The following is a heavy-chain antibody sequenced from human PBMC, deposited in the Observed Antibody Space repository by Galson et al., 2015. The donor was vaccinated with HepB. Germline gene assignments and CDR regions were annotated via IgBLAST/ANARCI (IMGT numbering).Heavy chain of an antibody. CDR2: IHPNSGGT. V-gene: IGHV1-2*04. CDR3: ARGGAVARSAPKFDY. J-gene: IGHJ4*02. D-gene: IGHD6-19*01. CDR1: GYTFTGYY. Sequence: SVKVSCKASGYTFTGYYLHWVRHAPGQGLEWTGWIHPNSGGTNYDQKLQGWVTMTRDTTISTAYMELSRLGSDDTTEYYCARGGAVARSAPKFDYPGQAPRAPVSS.